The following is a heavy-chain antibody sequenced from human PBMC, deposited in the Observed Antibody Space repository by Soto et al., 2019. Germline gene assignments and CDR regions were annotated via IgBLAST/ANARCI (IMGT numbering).Heavy chain of an antibody. J-gene: IGHJ4*02. V-gene: IGHV4-59*08. CDR3: ASMGYHYGSGSYPLDY. Sequence: PSETLSLTCSVSGASISTYYWTWIRQTPGKGLEWIGFIYNSGSTHYNPSLRSRVTISVDTSKNQFSLKLRSVTAADTAVYYCASMGYHYGSGSYPLDYWGQGTLVTVSS. CDR1: GASISTYY. D-gene: IGHD3-10*01. CDR2: IYNSGST.